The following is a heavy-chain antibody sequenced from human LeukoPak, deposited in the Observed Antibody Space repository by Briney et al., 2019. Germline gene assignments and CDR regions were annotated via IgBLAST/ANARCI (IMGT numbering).Heavy chain of an antibody. J-gene: IGHJ4*02. CDR1: GYSISSGHF. Sequence: SETLSLTCTVSGYSISSGHFWSWIRQPPGKGMEWIGSIYGSGTTYYDPPLRSRVSISADTSKNHFSLELSSVTAADTAVYYCASVGGGSPYWGQGTLVTVSS. V-gene: IGHV4-38-2*02. D-gene: IGHD3-16*01. CDR3: ASVGGGSPY. CDR2: IYGSGTT.